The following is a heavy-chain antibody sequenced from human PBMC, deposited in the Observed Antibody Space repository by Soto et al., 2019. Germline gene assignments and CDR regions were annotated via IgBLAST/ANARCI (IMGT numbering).Heavy chain of an antibody. V-gene: IGHV3-7*01. J-gene: IGHJ6*02. CDR3: ARVPTRCGYPHCYYYGMDV. Sequence: HPGGSLRLSCAASGFTFSSYWMSWVRQAPGKGLEWVANIKQDGSEKYYVDSVKGRFTISRDNAKNSLYLQMNSLRAEDTAVYYCARVPTRCGYPHCYYYGMDVWGQGTTVTVSS. D-gene: IGHD3-22*01. CDR2: IKQDGSEK. CDR1: GFTFSSYW.